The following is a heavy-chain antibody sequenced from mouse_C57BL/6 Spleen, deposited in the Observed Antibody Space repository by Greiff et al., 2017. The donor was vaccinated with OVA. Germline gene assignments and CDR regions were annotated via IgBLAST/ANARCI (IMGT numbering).Heavy chain of an antibody. D-gene: IGHD2-5*01. CDR2: INYDGSST. V-gene: IGHV5-16*01. Sequence: EVMLVESEGGLVQPGSSMKLSCTASGFTFSDYYMAWVRQVPEKGLEWVANINYDGSSTYYLDSLKSRFIISRDNAKNILYLQMSSLKSEDTATYYCARENIVRHYFDYWGQGTTLTVSS. J-gene: IGHJ2*01. CDR1: GFTFSDYY. CDR3: ARENIVRHYFDY.